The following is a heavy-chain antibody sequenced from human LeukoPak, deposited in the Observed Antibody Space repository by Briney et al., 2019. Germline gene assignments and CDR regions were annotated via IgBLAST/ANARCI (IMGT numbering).Heavy chain of an antibody. CDR1: GFTFSSYS. CDR2: ISSSSSYI. V-gene: IGHV3-21*01. J-gene: IGHJ4*02. D-gene: IGHD5/OR15-5a*01. Sequence: PGGSLRLSCAASGFTFSSYSMNWVRQAPGKGLEWVSSISSSSSYIYYADSVKGRFTISRDNAKNSLYLQMNSLRAEDTAVYCCAREISIYDAFDYWGQGTLVTVSS. CDR3: AREISIYDAFDY.